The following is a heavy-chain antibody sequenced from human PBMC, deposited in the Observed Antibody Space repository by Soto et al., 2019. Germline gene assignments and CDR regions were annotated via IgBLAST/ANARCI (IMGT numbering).Heavy chain of an antibody. V-gene: IGHV5-51*01. D-gene: IGHD2-15*01. CDR2: IYPGDSDT. J-gene: IGHJ6*02. Sequence: GESLKISCKGSGYSFTSYWIGWVRQMPGKGLEWMGIIYPGDSDTRYSPSFQGQVTIPADKSISTAYLQWSSLRVGDTAVYYCTRKTPTNGMAVWGQGTTVTVSS. CDR1: GYSFTSYW. CDR3: TRKTPTNGMAV.